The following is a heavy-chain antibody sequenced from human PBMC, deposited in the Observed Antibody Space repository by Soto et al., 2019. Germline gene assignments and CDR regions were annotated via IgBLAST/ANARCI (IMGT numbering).Heavy chain of an antibody. Sequence: GASVKVSCKASGYTFTSYDINWVRQATGQGLEWMGWMNPNSGNTGYAQKFQGRVTMTRNTAISTAYTELSSLRSEDTAVYYCARWGSYYPYYYYGMDVWGQGTTVTVSS. CDR3: ARWGSYYPYYYYGMDV. CDR2: MNPNSGNT. J-gene: IGHJ6*02. V-gene: IGHV1-8*01. CDR1: GYTFTSYD. D-gene: IGHD1-26*01.